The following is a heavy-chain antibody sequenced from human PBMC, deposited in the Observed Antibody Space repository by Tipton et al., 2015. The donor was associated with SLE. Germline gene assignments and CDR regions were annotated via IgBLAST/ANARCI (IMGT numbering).Heavy chain of an antibody. V-gene: IGHV4-61*01. CDR1: GYSISSRYY. CDR3: ARAQTPTLYYMDV. J-gene: IGHJ6*03. CDR2: IYHSGSRGST. Sequence: TLSLTCNVSGYSISSRYYWSWIRQPPGKGLEWIGYIYHSGSRGSTNYSPSLQSRVTISVDTSKTQMSLKVTSVTAADTAVYYCARAQTPTLYYMDVWGKGTTVTVSS.